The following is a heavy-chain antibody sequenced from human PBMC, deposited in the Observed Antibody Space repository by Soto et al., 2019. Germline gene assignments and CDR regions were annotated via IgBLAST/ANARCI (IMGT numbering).Heavy chain of an antibody. J-gene: IGHJ4*02. V-gene: IGHV4-34*02. CDR1: GGSFSGYY. Sequence: QVQLQQWGAGLLKPSETLSLTCGVYGGSFSGYYWSWIRQPPGKGLEWIGEINLSGGTNHNPVLQSLVNMSVDTSKNQFSLKLSSVTAAETAIYYCARGRRSTGVGYWGQGTLVTVSS. CDR3: ARGRRSTGVGY. D-gene: IGHD4-17*01. CDR2: INLSGGT.